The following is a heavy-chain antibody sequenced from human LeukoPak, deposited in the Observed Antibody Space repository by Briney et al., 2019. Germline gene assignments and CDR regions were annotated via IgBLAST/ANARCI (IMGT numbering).Heavy chain of an antibody. Sequence: ASVKVSCKASGYTFTGYYMHWVRQAPGQGLEWMGWINPNSGGTNYAQKFQGWVTMTRDTSISTAYMELSRLRSDDTAVYYCARAPTKYDSSGYAIDYWGQGTLVTVSS. J-gene: IGHJ4*02. CDR3: ARAPTKYDSSGYAIDY. D-gene: IGHD3-22*01. CDR2: INPNSGGT. CDR1: GYTFTGYY. V-gene: IGHV1-2*04.